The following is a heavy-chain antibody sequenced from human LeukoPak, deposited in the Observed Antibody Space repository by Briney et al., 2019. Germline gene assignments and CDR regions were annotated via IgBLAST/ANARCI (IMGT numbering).Heavy chain of an antibody. D-gene: IGHD3-10*01. J-gene: IGHJ5*02. Sequence: ASVKVSCKASGYTFTSYYMHWVRQAPRQGLEWMGIINPSGGSTSYAQKFQGRVTMTRDTSTSTVYMELSSLRSEDTAVYYCARDAAGVRGPNWFDPWGQGTLVTVSS. V-gene: IGHV1-46*01. CDR1: GYTFTSYY. CDR3: ARDAAGVRGPNWFDP. CDR2: INPSGGST.